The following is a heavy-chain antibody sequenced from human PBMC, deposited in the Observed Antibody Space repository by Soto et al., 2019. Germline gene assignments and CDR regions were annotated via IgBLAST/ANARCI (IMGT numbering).Heavy chain of an antibody. D-gene: IGHD5-18*01. Sequence: GGSLRLSCAASGFTFISYAMSWVRQAPGKGLEWVSAISGSGGSTYYADSVKGRFTISRDNSKNTLYLQMNSLRAEDTAVYYCASQGRRGYRGXWGQGTLVTVSS. CDR2: ISGSGGST. V-gene: IGHV3-23*01. CDR1: GFTFISYA. CDR3: ASQGRRGYRGX. J-gene: IGHJ4*02.